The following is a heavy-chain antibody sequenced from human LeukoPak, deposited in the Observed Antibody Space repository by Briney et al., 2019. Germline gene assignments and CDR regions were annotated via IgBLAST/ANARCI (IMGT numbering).Heavy chain of an antibody. D-gene: IGHD1-1*01. J-gene: IGHJ5*02. CDR3: ARDGAPSANWNSPDNWFDP. V-gene: IGHV4-38-2*02. Sequence: KPSETLSLTCTVSGYSISSGYYWGWIRQPPGKGLEWIGVYHVGTTDYNPSLKSRVTISVDGSKNQMSLTLSSVAAEDTAVYYCARDGAPSANWNSPDNWFDPWGQGTLVTVSS. CDR1: GYSISSGYY. CDR2: VYHVGTT.